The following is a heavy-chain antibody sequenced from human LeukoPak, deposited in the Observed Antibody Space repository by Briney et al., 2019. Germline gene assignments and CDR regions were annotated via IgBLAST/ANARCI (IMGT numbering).Heavy chain of an antibody. Sequence: LETLSLTCTVSGGSISISSYYWGWIRQPAGKGLEWIGRISSSGSTNYNPSLKSRVTISVDTSKNQFSLKLSSVTAADTAVYFCARGPYSYDSSGAFDIWGQGTMVTVSS. CDR2: ISSSGST. J-gene: IGHJ3*02. CDR1: GGSISISSYY. D-gene: IGHD3-22*01. CDR3: ARGPYSYDSSGAFDI. V-gene: IGHV4-39*07.